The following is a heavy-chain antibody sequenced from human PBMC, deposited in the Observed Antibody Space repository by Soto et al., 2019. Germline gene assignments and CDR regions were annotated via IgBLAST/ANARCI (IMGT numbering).Heavy chain of an antibody. CDR1: GFTFSSYA. Sequence: SLRVSCAASGFTFSSYAMSWVRQAPGKGLEWVSAISGSGGSTYYADSVKGRFTISRDNSKNTLYLQMNSLRAEDTAVYYCAKDLSSSWYRFDYWGQGTLVTVSS. CDR3: AKDLSSSWYRFDY. J-gene: IGHJ4*02. CDR2: ISGSGGST. V-gene: IGHV3-23*01. D-gene: IGHD6-13*01.